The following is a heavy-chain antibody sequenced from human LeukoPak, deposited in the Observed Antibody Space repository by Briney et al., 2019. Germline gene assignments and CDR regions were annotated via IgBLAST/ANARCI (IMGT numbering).Heavy chain of an antibody. D-gene: IGHD6-13*01. V-gene: IGHV4-31*03. CDR2: IYYSGST. Sequence: SETLSLTCTVSGGSISSGGYYWSWIRQHPGKGLEWIGYIYYSGSTYYNPSLKSRVTISVDTSKNQFSLKLRSVTAADTAVYYCARVAPYASWYDYWGQGSLVTVS. J-gene: IGHJ4*02. CDR1: GGSISSGGYY. CDR3: ARVAPYASWYDY.